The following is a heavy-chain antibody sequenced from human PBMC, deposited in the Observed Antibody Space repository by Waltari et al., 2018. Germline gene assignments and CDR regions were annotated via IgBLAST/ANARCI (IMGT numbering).Heavy chain of an antibody. CDR1: GFTFSSHW. CDR3: ARGVSGGDDPDY. Sequence: EVKLVESGGALVRPGGSLRLSCAGSGFTFSSHWMTWVRQAAGKGREWVANIKYDGSQKYYVDSGKGRFTISRDNAKNSVYLQMNSLRVEDSAVYYCARGVSGGDDPDYWGQGTLVTVSS. V-gene: IGHV3-7*01. J-gene: IGHJ4*02. CDR2: IKYDGSQK. D-gene: IGHD2-21*01.